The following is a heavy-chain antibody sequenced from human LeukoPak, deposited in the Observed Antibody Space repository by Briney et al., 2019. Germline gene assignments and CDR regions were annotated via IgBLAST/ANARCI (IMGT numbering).Heavy chain of an antibody. Sequence: GGSLRLSCAASGFTFSSYGMHWVRQAPGKGLEWVAVIWYDGSNKYYADSVKGRFTISRDNSKNTLYLQMNSLRAEDTAVYYCAKDLGYCGGDCYSFIDCWGQGTLVTVSS. V-gene: IGHV3-33*06. D-gene: IGHD2-21*02. CDR3: AKDLGYCGGDCYSFIDC. J-gene: IGHJ4*02. CDR1: GFTFSSYG. CDR2: IWYDGSNK.